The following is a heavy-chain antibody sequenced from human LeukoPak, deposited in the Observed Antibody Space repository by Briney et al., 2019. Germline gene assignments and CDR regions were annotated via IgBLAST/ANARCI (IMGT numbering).Heavy chain of an antibody. V-gene: IGHV4-61*02. J-gene: IGHJ4*02. CDR3: ARAGGYGSPLGY. Sequence: PSETLSLTCTVSGGSISSSSYYWNWIRQPAGKGLEWIGRVYSSGSTNYNPSLKTRVNMSVDSSNNQFSLMLTSVTAADTAVYYCARAGGYGSPLGYWGQGTLVTVSS. D-gene: IGHD6-13*01. CDR1: GGSISSSSYY. CDR2: VYSSGST.